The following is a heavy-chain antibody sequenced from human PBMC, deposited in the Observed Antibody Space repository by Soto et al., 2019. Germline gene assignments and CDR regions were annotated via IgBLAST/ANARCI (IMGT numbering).Heavy chain of an antibody. J-gene: IGHJ5*02. CDR3: ARDMNWLDP. Sequence: QMQLVQSGGGVVQPGRSLRLSCAASGFTFDTYEMNWVRQAPGKGLEWVAMISFAGTNDYYADSVKGRFTISRDNSNNTLFLHMNSLGVEDTAVYYCARDMNWLDPWGQGSLVTVAS. V-gene: IGHV3-30-3*01. CDR2: ISFAGTND. CDR1: GFTFDTYE.